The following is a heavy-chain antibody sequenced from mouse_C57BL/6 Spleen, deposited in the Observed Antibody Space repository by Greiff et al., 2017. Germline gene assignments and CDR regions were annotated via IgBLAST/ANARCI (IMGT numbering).Heavy chain of an antibody. V-gene: IGHV1-15*01. CDR2: IDPETGGT. CDR3: TRDDVGDFDY. D-gene: IGHD2-12*01. J-gene: IGHJ2*01. Sequence: QVHVKQSGAELVRPGASVTLSCKASGYTFTDYEMHWVKQTPVHGLEWIGAIDPETGGTAYNQKFKGKAILTADKSSSTAYMELRSLTSEDSAVYYCTRDDVGDFDYWGQGTTLTVSS. CDR1: GYTFTDYE.